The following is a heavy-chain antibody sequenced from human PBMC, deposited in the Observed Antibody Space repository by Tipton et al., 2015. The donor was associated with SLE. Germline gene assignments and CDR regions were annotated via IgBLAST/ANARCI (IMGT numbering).Heavy chain of an antibody. CDR3: AKGRDFGSGSYAAFDL. D-gene: IGHD1-26*01. Sequence: SLRLSCAASGFTLSDYSMEWVRQAPGKGLDWVAVISYDGRSKYYVESVKGRFTISRDNSKNTVYLQMNSLRVEDTAVYYCAKGRDFGSGSYAAFDLWGQGKMVTVSS. J-gene: IGHJ3*01. CDR1: GFTLSDYS. CDR2: ISYDGRSK. V-gene: IGHV3-30*18.